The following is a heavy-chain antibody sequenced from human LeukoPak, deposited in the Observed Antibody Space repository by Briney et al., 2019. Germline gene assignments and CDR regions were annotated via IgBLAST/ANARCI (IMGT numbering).Heavy chain of an antibody. D-gene: IGHD4-11*01. Sequence: PGGSLRLSCAASGFTFSSYGMHWVRQASGKGLEWVAVIWYDGSNKYYADSVKGRFTISRDNSKNTLYLQMNSLRAEDTAVYYCARDVTRLRNYPMYWGQGTLVTVSS. CDR3: ARDVTRLRNYPMY. CDR2: IWYDGSNK. J-gene: IGHJ4*02. CDR1: GFTFSSYG. V-gene: IGHV3-33*01.